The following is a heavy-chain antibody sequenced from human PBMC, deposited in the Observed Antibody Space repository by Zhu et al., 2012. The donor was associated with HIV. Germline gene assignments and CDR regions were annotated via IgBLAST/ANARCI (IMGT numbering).Heavy chain of an antibody. CDR3: ARASGESSTLLFYFDY. V-gene: IGHV4-4*07. CDR2: VFSSEST. D-gene: IGHD3-10*01. CDR1: GGSIDSYY. J-gene: IGHJ4*01. Sequence: QVQLQESGPGLVRPSETLSLTCTISGGSIDSYYWNWIRQPAGPAGKGLEWIGRVFSSESTTYNPSLRSRVTVSLDTSRNQFSLKLKSVTAADTAVYYCARASGESSTLLFYFDYWGPEPWSPSP.